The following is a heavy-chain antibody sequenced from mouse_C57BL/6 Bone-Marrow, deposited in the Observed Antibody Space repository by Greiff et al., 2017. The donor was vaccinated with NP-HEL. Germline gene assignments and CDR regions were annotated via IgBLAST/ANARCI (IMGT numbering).Heavy chain of an antibody. J-gene: IGHJ4*01. CDR3: AFSCSEAMDY. D-gene: IGHD6-1*01. CDR2: IYPGDGDT. V-gene: IGHV1-82*01. Sequence: QVQLQQSGPELVKPGASVKISCKASGYAFSSSWMNWVKQRPGKGLEWIGRIYPGDGDTNYNGKFKGKATLTADKSSSTAYMQLSSLTSEDSAVYFCAFSCSEAMDYWGQGTSVTVSS. CDR1: GYAFSSSW.